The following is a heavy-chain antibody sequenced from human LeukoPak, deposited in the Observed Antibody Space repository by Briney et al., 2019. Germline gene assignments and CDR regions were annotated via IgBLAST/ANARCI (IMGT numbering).Heavy chain of an antibody. Sequence: GGSLRLSCAASGFTVSSNYMSWVRQAPGKGLEWVSIIYNADTTYYADSVKGRFTISRDNAKNSLYLQMNTLRAEDTAVYYCARLGVVTAIPLDYWGQGTLATVSS. CDR2: IYNADTT. CDR3: ARLGVVTAIPLDY. CDR1: GFTVSSNY. D-gene: IGHD2-21*02. J-gene: IGHJ4*02. V-gene: IGHV3-66*01.